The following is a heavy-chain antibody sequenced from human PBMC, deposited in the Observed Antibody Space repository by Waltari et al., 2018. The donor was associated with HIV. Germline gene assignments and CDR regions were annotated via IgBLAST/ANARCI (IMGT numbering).Heavy chain of an antibody. CDR3: ARGIPYCTNGVCYLGRGRNGDWYFDL. CDR2: MNPNSGNT. D-gene: IGHD2-8*01. Sequence: QVQLVQSGAEVKKPGASVKVSCKASGYTFTSYDINWVRQATGQGLEWMGWMNPNSGNTGYAQKFQGRVTMTRNTSISTAYMELSSLRSEDTAVYYCARGIPYCTNGVCYLGRGRNGDWYFDLWGRGTLVTVSS. V-gene: IGHV1-8*01. CDR1: GYTFTSYD. J-gene: IGHJ2*01.